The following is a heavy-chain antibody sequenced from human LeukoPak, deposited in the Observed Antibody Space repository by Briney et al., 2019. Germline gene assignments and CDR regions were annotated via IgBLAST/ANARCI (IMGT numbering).Heavy chain of an antibody. CDR2: INWNGGST. Sequence: RSGGSLRLSCAASGFTFDDYGMSWVRQAPGKGLEWVSGINWNGGSTGYADSVKGRFTIFRDNAKNSLYLQMNSLRAEDTALYYCARGLRFGELLGVPFDYWGQGTLVTVSS. D-gene: IGHD3-10*01. V-gene: IGHV3-20*04. J-gene: IGHJ4*02. CDR1: GFTFDDYG. CDR3: ARGLRFGELLGVPFDY.